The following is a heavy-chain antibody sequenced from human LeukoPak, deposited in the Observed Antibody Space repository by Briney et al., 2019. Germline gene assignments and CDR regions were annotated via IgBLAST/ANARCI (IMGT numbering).Heavy chain of an antibody. CDR3: AREGQWGPHSPGNYHYMDV. J-gene: IGHJ6*03. CDR1: GFISNMYA. CDR2: ISYDGSDE. Sequence: PGGSLRLSCGASGFISNMYAIHWVRQAPGKGLEWVAVISYDGSDEKYADFVKGRFTIPRDSSKNTLSLQMNSLRVEDTAVYYCAREGQWGPHSPGNYHYMDVWGRGTTVTVSS. V-gene: IGHV3-30*04. D-gene: IGHD6-19*01.